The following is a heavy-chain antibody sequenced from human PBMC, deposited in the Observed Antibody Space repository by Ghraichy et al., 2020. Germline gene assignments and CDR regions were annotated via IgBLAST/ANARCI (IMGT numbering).Heavy chain of an antibody. V-gene: IGHV4-34*12. D-gene: IGHD3-22*01. J-gene: IGHJ6*02. CDR2: IIHSGST. CDR1: GGSFSGYY. CDR3: ARARYYYDSSGYYSSYYYYGMDV. Sequence: SQTLSLTCAVYGGSFSGYYWSWIRQPPGKGLEWIGEIIHSGSTNYNPSLKSRVTISVDTSKNQFSLKLSSVTAADTAVYYCARARYYYDSSGYYSSYYYYGMDVWGQGTTVTVSS.